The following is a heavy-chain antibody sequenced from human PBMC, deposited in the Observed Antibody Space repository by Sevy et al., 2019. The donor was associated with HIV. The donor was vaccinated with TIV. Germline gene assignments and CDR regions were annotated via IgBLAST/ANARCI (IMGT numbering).Heavy chain of an antibody. D-gene: IGHD3-22*01. CDR1: RSTFVSND. Sequence: ASVKVSCKASRSTFVSNDINWLRQAPGQGLEWVGWMQPNSGEVGYAQKFQGRVTMTRNISITTAYMELGRLRFDDTAVYYCAQGYYFTYWGQGTVVTVSS. J-gene: IGHJ4*02. CDR3: AQGYYFTY. CDR2: MQPNSGEV. V-gene: IGHV1-8*01.